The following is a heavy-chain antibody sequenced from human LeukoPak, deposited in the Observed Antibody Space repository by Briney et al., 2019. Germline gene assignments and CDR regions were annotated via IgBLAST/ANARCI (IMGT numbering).Heavy chain of an antibody. D-gene: IGHD3-10*01. J-gene: IGHJ6*02. Sequence: GGSLRLSCAASGFTISAYWMHWVRQVPGKGLVRVSGISTDGTTTHYADSVKGRFTISRDNAKDTLYLQMTSLRVEDTAVYSCASLLTPYHGSGGGGMDVWGQGTTVTVSS. CDR2: ISTDGTTT. V-gene: IGHV3-74*01. CDR3: ASLLTPYHGSGGGGMDV. CDR1: GFTISAYW.